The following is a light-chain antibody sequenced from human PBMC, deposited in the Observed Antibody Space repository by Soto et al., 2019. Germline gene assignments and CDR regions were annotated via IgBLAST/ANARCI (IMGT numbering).Light chain of an antibody. CDR1: QTISIN. CDR2: GAS. V-gene: IGKV3-15*01. J-gene: IGKJ4*01. Sequence: DIVMTQSPATLSVSPGEGATLSCWASQTISINLAWYQQKPGQTPRLLIYGASTRATGVPTRFSASGSGTDFTLTINSLQSEDSAVYFCQQYSNWPLTFGEGTKVEIK. CDR3: QQYSNWPLT.